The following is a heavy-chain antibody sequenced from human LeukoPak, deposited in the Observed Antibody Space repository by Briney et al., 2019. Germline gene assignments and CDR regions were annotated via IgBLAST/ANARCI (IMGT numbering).Heavy chain of an antibody. Sequence: SETLSLTCTVSGGSISSYYWSWIRQPPGKGLEWIGYIYYSGSTNYNPSLKSRVTISVDTSKNQFSLKLSSVTAADTAVYYCARDGSYSNYPGPLDVWGKGTTVTVSS. CDR2: IYYSGST. D-gene: IGHD4-11*01. CDR1: GGSISSYY. V-gene: IGHV4-59*01. J-gene: IGHJ6*04. CDR3: ARDGSYSNYPGPLDV.